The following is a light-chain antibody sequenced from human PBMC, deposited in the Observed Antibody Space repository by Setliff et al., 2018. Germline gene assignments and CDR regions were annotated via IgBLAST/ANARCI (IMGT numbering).Light chain of an antibody. Sequence: DIQLTQSPSFLSASVGDRVIITCRASQDISNFFAWYQQKPGKAPKILIWGASHLQSGVPSRFSGDRSGAEYTLTINFLQPEDFATYYCQQLISFPLTFGGGTKWIS. J-gene: IGKJ4*01. CDR1: QDISNF. CDR3: QQLISFPLT. V-gene: IGKV1-9*01. CDR2: GAS.